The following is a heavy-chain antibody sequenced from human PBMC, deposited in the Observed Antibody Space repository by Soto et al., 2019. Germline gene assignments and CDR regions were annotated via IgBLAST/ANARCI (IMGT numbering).Heavy chain of an antibody. Sequence: VGSLRLSCAVSGFTFSSYGIHWVRQAPGKGLEWVAVISYDGSNKYYADSVKGRFTISRDNSKNTVYLQMNSLRPEDTAAYYCAQDSPPFAVVPAAINYWGQGTPVTVSS. CDR1: GFTFSSYG. J-gene: IGHJ4*02. V-gene: IGHV3-30*18. CDR3: AQDSPPFAVVPAAINY. CDR2: ISYDGSNK. D-gene: IGHD2-2*01.